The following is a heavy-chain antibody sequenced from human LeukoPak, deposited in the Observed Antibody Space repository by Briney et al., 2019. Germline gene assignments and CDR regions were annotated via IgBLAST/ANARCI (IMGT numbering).Heavy chain of an antibody. Sequence: ASVKVSCKTSGYSFTDYYMHWVRQTPGQGLEWMGWINPNSGGTSSAQKFQGRATMTRDTSITTVYMEVSWLTSDDTTIYYCARADRLDGGPYLIGPWGQGTLVTVSS. D-gene: IGHD2-21*01. CDR2: INPNSGGT. CDR3: ARADRLDGGPYLIGP. CDR1: GYSFTDYY. V-gene: IGHV1-2*02. J-gene: IGHJ5*02.